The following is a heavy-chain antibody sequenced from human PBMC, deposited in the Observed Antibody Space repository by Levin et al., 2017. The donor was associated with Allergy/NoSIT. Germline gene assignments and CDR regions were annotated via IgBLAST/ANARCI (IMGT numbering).Heavy chain of an antibody. CDR3: ERRYSDGSNSFDY. J-gene: IGHJ4*02. V-gene: IGHV5-51*01. CDR2: IFPSDSDT. CDR1: GYSFTSFW. D-gene: IGHD4-23*01. Sequence: GGSLRLSCQASGYSFTSFWFGWVRQRPGKGLEWMGLIFPSDSDTRVSPSFQGQIIMSVDKSISTAYLQRSRLKASDSAMYYCERRYSDGSNSFDYWGQGTLVTVSP.